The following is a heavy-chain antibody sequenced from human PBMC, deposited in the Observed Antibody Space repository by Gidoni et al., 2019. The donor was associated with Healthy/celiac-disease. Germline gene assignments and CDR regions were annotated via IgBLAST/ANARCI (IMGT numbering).Heavy chain of an antibody. J-gene: IGHJ5*02. V-gene: IGHV1-69*17. CDR2: IIPLFGIA. Sequence: QVQLVQSGAEVKKPGSSVKVSCKASGGTFSSYAISWVRQAPGHGLEWRGGIIPLFGIANYAQKFQGRVTITADKSTSTAYMELSSLRSEDTAVYYCARQNSGSYSGDWFDPWGQGTLVTVSS. CDR3: ARQNSGSYSGDWFDP. D-gene: IGHD1-26*01. CDR1: GGTFSSYA.